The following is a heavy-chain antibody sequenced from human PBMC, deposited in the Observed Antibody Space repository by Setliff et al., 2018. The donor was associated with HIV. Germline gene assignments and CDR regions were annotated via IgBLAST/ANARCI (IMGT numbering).Heavy chain of an antibody. Sequence: SETLSLTCTVSGGSISSHYWSWIRQPPGKGLEWIGYMYYSGSTNYNPSLKSRVSISVDTSKNQFSLKLSSVTAADTAVYYCARVYDFWSGKYAFDIWGQGTMVT. CDR3: ARVYDFWSGKYAFDI. D-gene: IGHD3-3*01. V-gene: IGHV4-59*11. J-gene: IGHJ3*02. CDR2: MYYSGST. CDR1: GGSISSHY.